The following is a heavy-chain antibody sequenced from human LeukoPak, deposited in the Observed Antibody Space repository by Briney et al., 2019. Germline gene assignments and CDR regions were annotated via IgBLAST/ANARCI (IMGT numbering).Heavy chain of an antibody. CDR2: INSDGSST. CDR1: GFTFSRYL. V-gene: IGHV3-74*01. Sequence: GGSLRLSCTASGFTFSRYLMHWVRQAPGKGLVGVSRINSDGSSTSYADSVKGRFTISRDNVKNTLYLQMNSLRAEDTAVYYCARDRGSYLDYWGQGTLVTVSS. CDR3: ARDRGSYLDY. D-gene: IGHD3-16*02. J-gene: IGHJ4*02.